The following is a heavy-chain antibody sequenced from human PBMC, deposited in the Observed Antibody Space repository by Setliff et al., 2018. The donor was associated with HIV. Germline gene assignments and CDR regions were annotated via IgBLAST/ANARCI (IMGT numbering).Heavy chain of an antibody. CDR2: ISIYNGNV. CDR3: ARDDDVIMGVVGGDY. J-gene: IGHJ4*02. V-gene: IGHV1-18*01. CDR1: GYSFISHD. Sequence: ASVKVSCKASGYSFISHDINWVRQAPGQGLEWMGRISIYNGNVNTAPKFQGRVTMPTDTSTNTAYVERRGLRSDDTAVYYCARDDDVIMGVVGGDYWGQGTLVTVSS. D-gene: IGHD3-22*01.